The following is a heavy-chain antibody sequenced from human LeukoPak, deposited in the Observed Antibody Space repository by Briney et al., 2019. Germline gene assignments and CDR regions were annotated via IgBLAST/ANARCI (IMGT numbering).Heavy chain of an antibody. V-gene: IGHV3-74*01. CDR3: ATYYYGSGSSTKVDY. CDR1: GFTFSSNW. J-gene: IGHJ4*02. CDR2: INSDGSST. Sequence: GGSLRLSCAASGFTFSSNWMHWVRQGPGKGLVWVSRINSDGSSTSYADSVKGRFTISRDNAKNTLYLQMNSLRAEDTAVYYCATYYYGSGSSTKVDYWGQGTLDTVSS. D-gene: IGHD3-10*01.